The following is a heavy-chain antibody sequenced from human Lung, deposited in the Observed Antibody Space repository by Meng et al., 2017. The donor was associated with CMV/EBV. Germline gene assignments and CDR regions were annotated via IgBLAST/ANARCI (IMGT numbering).Heavy chain of an antibody. CDR1: GGFFSGYY. J-gene: IGHJ6*02. CDR3: ARSYSYGWGPYYYYYYGMDV. D-gene: IGHD5-18*01. V-gene: IGHV4-34*01. CDR2: NNHSGST. Sequence: SETLSLTCAVYGGFFSGYYWSWIRQPPGKGLEWIGENNHSGSTNYNPSLKSRVTISVDTSKNQFSLKLSSVTAADTAVYYCARSYSYGWGPYYYYYYGMDVWGQGTTVTVS.